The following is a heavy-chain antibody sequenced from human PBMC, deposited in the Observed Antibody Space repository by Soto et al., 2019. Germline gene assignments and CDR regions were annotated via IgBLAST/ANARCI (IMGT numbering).Heavy chain of an antibody. V-gene: IGHV4-34*01. J-gene: IGHJ4*02. CDR3: ARARVEMATSSFDY. CDR2: INHNGST. D-gene: IGHD5-12*01. Sequence: SSETLSLTCAVYGGSFSGYYWSWIRQPPGKGLEWIGEINHNGSTNYNPSLKSRVTISVDTSKSQFSLKLSSVTAADTAVYYCARARVEMATSSFDYWGQGTLVTVSS. CDR1: GGSFSGYY.